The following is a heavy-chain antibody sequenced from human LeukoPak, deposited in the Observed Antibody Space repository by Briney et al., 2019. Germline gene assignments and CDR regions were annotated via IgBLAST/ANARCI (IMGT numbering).Heavy chain of an antibody. Sequence: GGSLRLSCAASGFTVSSNYMSWVRQAPGKGLEWVSVTYSGGSTYYADSVKGRFTISRDNAKNSLYLQMNSLRAEDTAVYYCARDRGLGTVDYWGQGTLVTVSS. CDR2: TYSGGST. V-gene: IGHV3-66*01. J-gene: IGHJ4*02. D-gene: IGHD7-27*01. CDR3: ARDRGLGTVDY. CDR1: GFTVSSNY.